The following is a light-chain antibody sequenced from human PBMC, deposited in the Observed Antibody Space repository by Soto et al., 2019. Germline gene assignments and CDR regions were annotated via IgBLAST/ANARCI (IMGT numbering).Light chain of an antibody. CDR1: QSINSAY. CDR2: GAF. V-gene: IGKV3-20*01. CDR3: QRYGSSPWT. Sequence: EIGLTQSPDTLSLSPGERATLSCRASQSINSAYLAWYQQKPGRAPRLVIYGAFNRATGIPDRFSASGSGNDFSLTINGLEPEDSDVYFCQRYGSSPWTFGQGTKVEIK. J-gene: IGKJ1*01.